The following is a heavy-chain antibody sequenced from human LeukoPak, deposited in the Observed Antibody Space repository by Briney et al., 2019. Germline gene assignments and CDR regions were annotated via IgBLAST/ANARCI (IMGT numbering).Heavy chain of an antibody. J-gene: IGHJ4*02. CDR3: ARHSSEYYDGSGSYYYESFVFDY. CDR1: GGSISSSSYY. Sequence: SETLSLTCTVSGGSISSSSYYWGWIRQPPGKGLEWIGSIYYSGSTYYNPSLKSRVTISVDTSKNQFSLKLSSVTAADTAVYYCARHSSEYYDGSGSYYYESFVFDYWGLGTLVTVSS. CDR2: IYYSGST. D-gene: IGHD3-10*01. V-gene: IGHV4-39*01.